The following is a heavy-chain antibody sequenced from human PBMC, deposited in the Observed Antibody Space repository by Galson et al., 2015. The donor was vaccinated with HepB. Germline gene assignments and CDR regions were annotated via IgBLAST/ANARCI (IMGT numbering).Heavy chain of an antibody. CDR1: GFTFSSYG. CDR2: IWYDGSNK. Sequence: SLRLSCAASGFTFSSYGMHWVRQAPGKGLEWVAVIWYDGSNKYYADSVKGRFTISRDNSKNTLYLQMNSLRAEDTAVYYCARGLHEQWLASLNYYFDYWGQGTLVTVSS. V-gene: IGHV3-33*08. D-gene: IGHD6-19*01. CDR3: ARGLHEQWLASLNYYFDY. J-gene: IGHJ4*02.